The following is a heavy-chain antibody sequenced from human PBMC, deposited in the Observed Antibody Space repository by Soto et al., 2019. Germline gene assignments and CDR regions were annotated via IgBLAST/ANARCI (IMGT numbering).Heavy chain of an antibody. CDR2: ISTSGST. D-gene: IGHD6-6*01. J-gene: IGHJ5*02. CDR1: GGSISSYY. V-gene: IGHV4-4*07. Sequence: KTSETLSLTCTVSGGSISSYYWSWIRQPAGKGLEWIGRISTSGSTNYNRSLKSRVTLSVDTSKNQFSLKLRSVTAADTAVYYCARDLYSSSSYWFDPWGQGSLVTVS. CDR3: ARDLYSSSSYWFDP.